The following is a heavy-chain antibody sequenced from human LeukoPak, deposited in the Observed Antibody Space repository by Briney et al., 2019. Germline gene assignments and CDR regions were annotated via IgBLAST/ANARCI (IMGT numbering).Heavy chain of an antibody. CDR2: IYHSGST. J-gene: IGHJ3*02. CDR3: ARGDIVATIRSFDI. D-gene: IGHD5-12*01. V-gene: IGHV4-30-2*01. Sequence: SETLSLTCTVSGGSISSGGYYWSWIRQPPGKGLEWIGYIYHSGSTYYNPSLKSRVTISVDRSKNQFSLKLSSVTAADTAVYYCARGDIVATIRSFDIWGQGTMVTVSS. CDR1: GGSISSGGYY.